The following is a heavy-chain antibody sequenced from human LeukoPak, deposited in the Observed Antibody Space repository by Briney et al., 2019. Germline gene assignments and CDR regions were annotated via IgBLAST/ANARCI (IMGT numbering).Heavy chain of an antibody. CDR2: ISYDGSNK. CDR3: ARVGRGYSFNVYYFDY. D-gene: IGHD5-18*01. V-gene: IGHV3-30*04. Sequence: GGSLRLSCAASGFTLSSYAMHWVRQAPGKGLEWVAVISYDGSNKYYADSVKGRFTISRDNSKNTLYLQMNSLRAEDTAVYYCARVGRGYSFNVYYFDYWGQGTLVTVSS. CDR1: GFTLSSYA. J-gene: IGHJ4*02.